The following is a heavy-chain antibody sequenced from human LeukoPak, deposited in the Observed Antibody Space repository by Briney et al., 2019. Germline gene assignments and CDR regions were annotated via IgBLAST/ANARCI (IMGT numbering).Heavy chain of an antibody. CDR1: GGTFSSYA. CDR3: ARDPGFYDYAPGGP. CDR2: IIPIFGTA. Sequence: SVKVSCKASGGTFSSYAISWVRQAPGQGLEWMGGIIPIFGTANYAQKFQGRVTITADESTSTAYMELSSLRSEDTAVYYCARDPGFYDYAPGGPWGQGTLATVSS. V-gene: IGHV1-69*13. J-gene: IGHJ5*02. D-gene: IGHD3-16*01.